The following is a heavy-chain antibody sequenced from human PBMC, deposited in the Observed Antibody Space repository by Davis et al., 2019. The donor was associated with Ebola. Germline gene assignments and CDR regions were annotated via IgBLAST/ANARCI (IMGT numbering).Heavy chain of an antibody. CDR1: GGSISSGGYY. CDR2: IYYSGST. Sequence: PSETLSLTCTVSGGSISSGGYYWSWIRQHPGKGLEWLGYIYYSGSTYYNPSLKSRVTISVDTSKNQFSLKLSSVTAADTAVYYCARVYCSSTSCYFRFDPWGQGTLVTVSS. CDR3: ARVYCSSTSCYFRFDP. J-gene: IGHJ5*02. V-gene: IGHV4-31*03. D-gene: IGHD2-2*01.